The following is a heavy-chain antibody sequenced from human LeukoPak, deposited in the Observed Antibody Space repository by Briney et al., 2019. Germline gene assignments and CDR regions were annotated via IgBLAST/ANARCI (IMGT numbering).Heavy chain of an antibody. D-gene: IGHD3-10*01. CDR3: TYGSGSSTGWYFDY. CDR1: GFTFSSYW. J-gene: IGHJ4*02. CDR2: LNSDGSST. Sequence: GALRLSCEGSGFTFSSYWMHWARQAPGQGLVWVSRLNSDGSSTNYADSVKGRFTISRDNAKKTLYLQMNSLRADDTAVYYCTYGSGSSTGWYFDYWGQGTLVTVSS. V-gene: IGHV3-74*01.